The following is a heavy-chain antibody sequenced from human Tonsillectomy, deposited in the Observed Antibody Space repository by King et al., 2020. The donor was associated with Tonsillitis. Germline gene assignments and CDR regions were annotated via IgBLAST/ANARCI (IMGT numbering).Heavy chain of an antibody. CDR1: GDSIRSGHYH. J-gene: IGHJ5*02. Sequence: HVQLQESGPRLVKPSQTLSLTCTVSGDSIRSGHYHWSWIRQSPGKGLEWIGYIYDSWNTCYTPSLRSRVTMSVDTSKNQISRNLSSVTAADTAMYYCAARGVAATYWFDPWRQGTRVPVSS. D-gene: IGHD6-13*01. V-gene: IGHV4-30-4*01. CDR2: IYDSWNT. CDR3: AARGVAATYWFDP.